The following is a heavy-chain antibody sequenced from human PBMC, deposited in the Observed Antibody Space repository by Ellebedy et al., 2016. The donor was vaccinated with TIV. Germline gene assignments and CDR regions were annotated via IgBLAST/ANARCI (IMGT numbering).Heavy chain of an antibody. CDR2: IYYTGSI. CDR1: GDSITSRRHS. CDR3: ARMAPGY. J-gene: IGHJ4*02. V-gene: IGHV4-39*01. Sequence: SETLSLTXTVSGDSITSRRHSWGWIRQPPGKGLEWIGSIYYTGSIFYNPSLKSRVTISVDTSKNQISLSLGSVTAADTAVYYCARMAPGYWGQGTLVTVSS. D-gene: IGHD1-1*01.